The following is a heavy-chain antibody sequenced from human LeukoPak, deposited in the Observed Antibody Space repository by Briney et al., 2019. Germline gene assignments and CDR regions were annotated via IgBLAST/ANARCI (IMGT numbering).Heavy chain of an antibody. Sequence: AGGSLRLSCAASGFTFSSYGMSWVRQAPGKGLEWVSAISGSGGSTYYADSVKGRFTISRDNSKNTLYLQMNSLRAEDTAVYYCAKGYYILTGPFDYWGQGTLVTVSS. D-gene: IGHD3-9*01. CDR1: GFTFSSYG. J-gene: IGHJ4*02. CDR3: AKGYYILTGPFDY. V-gene: IGHV3-23*01. CDR2: ISGSGGST.